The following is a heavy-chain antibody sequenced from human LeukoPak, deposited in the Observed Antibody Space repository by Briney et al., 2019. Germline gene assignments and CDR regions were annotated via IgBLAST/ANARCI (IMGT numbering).Heavy chain of an antibody. CDR3: AKVSGGSGWYDFDY. V-gene: IGHV3-23*01. CDR2: ISGSGGST. Sequence: GGSLRLSCAASGFTFSSYAMSWVRQAPGKGLGWVSAISGSGGSTYYADSVKGRFTISRDNSKNTLYLQMNSLRAEDTAVYYCAKVSGGSGWYDFDYWGQGTLVTVSS. J-gene: IGHJ4*02. CDR1: GFTFSSYA. D-gene: IGHD6-19*01.